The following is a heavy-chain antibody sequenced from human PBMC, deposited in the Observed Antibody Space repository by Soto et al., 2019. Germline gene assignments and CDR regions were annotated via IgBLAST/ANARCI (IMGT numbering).Heavy chain of an antibody. J-gene: IGHJ4*02. CDR1: GGSISSSSYY. V-gene: IGHV4-39*01. CDR3: ARHGLVTTVTTGRFALDY. Sequence: SETLSLTCTVSGGSISSSSYYWGWIRQPPGKGLEWIGSIYYSGSTYYNPSLKSRVTISVDTSKNQFSLKLSSVTAADTAVYYCARHGLVTTVTTGRFALDYWGQGTLVTVSS. CDR2: IYYSGST. D-gene: IGHD4-17*01.